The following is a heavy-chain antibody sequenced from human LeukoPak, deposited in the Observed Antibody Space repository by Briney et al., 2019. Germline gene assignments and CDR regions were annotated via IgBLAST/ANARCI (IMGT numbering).Heavy chain of an antibody. CDR2: ISSNGGTT. CDR1: GFTFSNYA. CDR3: ARVRYRLAETYIDY. V-gene: IGHV3-64*01. D-gene: IGHD3-16*01. Sequence: GGSLRLSCAAFGFTFSNYAMHWVRQAPGKGLEYVSAISSNGGTTYYANSVRGRFTISRDNSKNTLYLQMGSLRAEDMAVYYCARVRYRLAETYIDYWGQGTLVTVSS. J-gene: IGHJ4*02.